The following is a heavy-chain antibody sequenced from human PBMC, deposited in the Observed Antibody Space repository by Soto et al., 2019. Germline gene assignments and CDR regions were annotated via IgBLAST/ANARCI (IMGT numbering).Heavy chain of an antibody. Sequence: EVQLLESGGGLVQPGGSLRLSCAASGFTFSSYAMSWVRQAPGKGLEWVSALSGSGGSTYYADSVKGRFTISRDNSKNTLYLQMNSLRAEDTAVYYCAKSGLAAVAGTPYWGQGTLVTVSS. J-gene: IGHJ4*02. CDR2: LSGSGGST. CDR3: AKSGLAAVAGTPY. CDR1: GFTFSSYA. D-gene: IGHD6-19*01. V-gene: IGHV3-23*01.